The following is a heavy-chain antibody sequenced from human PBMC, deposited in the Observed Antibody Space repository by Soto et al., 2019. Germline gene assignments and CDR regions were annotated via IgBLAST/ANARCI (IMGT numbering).Heavy chain of an antibody. CDR1: GFTFSSYS. D-gene: IGHD3-16*01. V-gene: IGHV3-21*01. J-gene: IGHJ3*02. CDR3: ARDVVGGGHDAFDI. CDR2: ISSSSSYI. Sequence: GGSLRLSCAASGFTFSSYSMNWVRQAPGKGLEWVSSISSSSSYIYYADSVKGRFTISRDNAKNSLYLQMNSLRAEDTAVYYCARDVVGGGHDAFDIWGQGTMVTVSS.